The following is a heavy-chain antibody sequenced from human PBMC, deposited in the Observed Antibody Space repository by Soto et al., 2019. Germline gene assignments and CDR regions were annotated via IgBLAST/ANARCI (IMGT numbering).Heavy chain of an antibody. CDR2: LSYDGSNK. V-gene: IGHV3-30*03. D-gene: IGHD3-10*01. Sequence: QVQLVESGGGVVQPGRSLRLSCAASGFTFSSYGMHWVRQAPGKGLEWVAVLSYDGSNKYYADSVKGRFTISRDNSKNTLYLQMNSLRAEDTAVYYCLTYGSGSYHYDYWGQGTLVTVSS. CDR3: LTYGSGSYHYDY. J-gene: IGHJ4*02. CDR1: GFTFSSYG.